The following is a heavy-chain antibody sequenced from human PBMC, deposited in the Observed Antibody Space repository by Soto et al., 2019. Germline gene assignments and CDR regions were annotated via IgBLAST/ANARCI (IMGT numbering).Heavy chain of an antibody. V-gene: IGHV1-69*06. CDR1: GYTFTSYG. J-gene: IGHJ4*02. CDR2: IIPIFGTA. D-gene: IGHD3-3*01. CDR3: ARDPSTIFGVVTGPFDY. Sequence: QVQLVQSGAEVKKPGASVKVSCKASGYTFTSYGISWVRQAPGQGLEWMGGIIPIFGTANYAQKFQGRVTITADKSTSTAYMELSSLRSEDTAVYYCARDPSTIFGVVTGPFDYWGQGTLVTVSS.